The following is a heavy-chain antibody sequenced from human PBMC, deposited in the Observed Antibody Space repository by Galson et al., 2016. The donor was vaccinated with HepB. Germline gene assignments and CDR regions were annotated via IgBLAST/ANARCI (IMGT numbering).Heavy chain of an antibody. J-gene: IGHJ5*02. V-gene: IGHV3-11*06. D-gene: IGHD4/OR15-4a*01. CDR3: FGAQSSP. CDR2: INGASTDI. Sequence: SLRLSCAASGFTFSDYYMNWIRQAPGKGLEWVSYINGASTDINYADSVRGRFTISRDNAKNSFYLQMNSLRAEDTAVYYGFGAQSSPWGQGTLVTVSS. CDR1: GFTFSDYY.